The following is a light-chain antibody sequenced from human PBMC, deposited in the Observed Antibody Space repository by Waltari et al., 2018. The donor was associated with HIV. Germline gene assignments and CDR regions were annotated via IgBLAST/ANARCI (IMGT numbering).Light chain of an antibody. CDR3: QQTNGIREFT. CDR2: VAS. Sequence: DIQMTQSPSSLSASVGDRVTITCRTSQSIGRYLNWYQQKPGKAPKLLIYVASFLHSGVPSRFSGSGSGTHFTLTISSLQIDDFATYYCQQTNGIREFTLGQGTKLEIK. CDR1: QSIGRY. J-gene: IGKJ2*01. V-gene: IGKV1-39*01.